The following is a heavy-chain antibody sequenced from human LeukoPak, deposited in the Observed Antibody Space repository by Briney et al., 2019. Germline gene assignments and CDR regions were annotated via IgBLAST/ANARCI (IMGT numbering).Heavy chain of an antibody. D-gene: IGHD5-24*01. CDR2: ISSSSSYI. J-gene: IGHJ5*02. Sequence: GGSLRLSCAASGFTFSSYSMNWVRQAPGKGLEWVSSISSSSSYIYYADSVKGRFTISRDNAKNSLYLQMNSLRAEDTAVYYCARGPKMARSNWLDPWGQGTLVTVSS. CDR1: GFTFSSYS. V-gene: IGHV3-21*01. CDR3: ARGPKMARSNWLDP.